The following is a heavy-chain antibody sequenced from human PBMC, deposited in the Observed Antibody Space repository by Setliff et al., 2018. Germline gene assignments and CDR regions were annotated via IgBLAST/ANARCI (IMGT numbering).Heavy chain of an antibody. CDR2: IKQDGSEK. CDR3: ARDATYYDFWSDYSPDAFDT. Sequence: PGESLKISCEASGFTFTSYWMSWVRQAPGKGLEWVANIKQDGSEKYYVDSVKGRFAISRDNAKNSLYLQMNSLRAEDTAMYYCARDATYYDFWSDYSPDAFDTWGQGTMVTVSS. CDR1: GFTFTSYW. V-gene: IGHV3-7*01. J-gene: IGHJ3*02. D-gene: IGHD3-3*01.